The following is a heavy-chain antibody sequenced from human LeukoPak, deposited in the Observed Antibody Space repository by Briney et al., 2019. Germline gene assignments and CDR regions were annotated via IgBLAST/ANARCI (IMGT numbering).Heavy chain of an antibody. J-gene: IGHJ4*02. V-gene: IGHV1-8*01. CDR3: ARSLYSGNDVGDY. CDR2: MNPNSGNT. Sequence: RASAKVSCKASGYTFTSYDINWVRQATGQGLEWMGWMNPNSGNTGYAQKFQGRVTMTRDMSTSTVYMELSSLRSEDTAVYYCARSLYSGNDVGDYWGQGTLVTVSS. D-gene: IGHD5-12*01. CDR1: GYTFTSYD.